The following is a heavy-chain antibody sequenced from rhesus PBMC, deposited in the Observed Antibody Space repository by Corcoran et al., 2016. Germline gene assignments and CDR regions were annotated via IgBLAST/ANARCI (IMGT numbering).Heavy chain of an antibody. V-gene: IGHV3-72*01. CDR3: ASSYSSGWYSPFDY. Sequence: EVQLVESGGGLVQPGGSLRLSCAASGFPFSSYAMQWVHKAPGKGLEWVSAIGPGAKTYYADAVKGRFTISRYNAKNSFYLQMNSLRAEDTAVYYCASSYSSGWYSPFDYWGQGVLVTVSS. CDR1: GFPFSSYA. CDR2: IGPGAKT. J-gene: IGHJ4*01. D-gene: IGHD6-31*01.